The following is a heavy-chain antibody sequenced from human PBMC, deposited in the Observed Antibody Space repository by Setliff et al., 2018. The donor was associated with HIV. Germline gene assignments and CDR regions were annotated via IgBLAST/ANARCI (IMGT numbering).Heavy chain of an antibody. V-gene: IGHV1-69*06. D-gene: IGHD5-18*01. CDR1: GVSFSSYA. J-gene: IGHJ3*02. CDR3: ARGNGYSYGLMSAFDI. Sequence: SVKVSCKTSGVSFSSYAISWVRQAPGQGLEWMGGIIPMFGATNYAQKFQGRVTMTEDTSTDTAYMELSGLRSEDTAVYYCARGNGYSYGLMSAFDIWGQGTMVTVSS. CDR2: IIPMFGAT.